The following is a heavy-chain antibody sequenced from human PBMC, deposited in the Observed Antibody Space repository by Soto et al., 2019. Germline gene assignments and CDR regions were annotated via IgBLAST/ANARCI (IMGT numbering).Heavy chain of an antibody. D-gene: IGHD3-3*01. CDR1: GFTFSSYG. CDR2: IWYDGSNK. J-gene: IGHJ2*01. CDR3: ARDILRLRPSFDL. V-gene: IGHV3-33*01. Sequence: ESGGGVVQPGRSLRLSCAASGFTFSSYGMHWVRQAPGKGLEWVAVIWYDGSNKYYADSVKGRFTISRDNSKNTLYLQMNSLRAEDTAVYYCARDILRLRPSFDLWGRGTLVTVSS.